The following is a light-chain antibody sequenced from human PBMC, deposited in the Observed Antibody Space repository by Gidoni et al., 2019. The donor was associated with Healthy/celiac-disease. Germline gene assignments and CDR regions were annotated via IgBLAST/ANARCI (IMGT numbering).Light chain of an antibody. Sequence: DIVMTKSPDSLAVSLGERATINCKSSQSVLYSSNNKNYLAWYQQKPGQPPKLLIYWASTRESGVPDRFSGSGSGTDFTLTISSLQAEDVAVYYCQQYYSTPRHTFGQGTKLEIK. CDR1: QSVLYSSNNKNY. J-gene: IGKJ2*01. V-gene: IGKV4-1*01. CDR3: QQYYSTPRHT. CDR2: WAS.